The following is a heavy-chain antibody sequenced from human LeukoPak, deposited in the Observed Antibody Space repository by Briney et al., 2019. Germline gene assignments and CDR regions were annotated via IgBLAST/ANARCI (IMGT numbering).Heavy chain of an antibody. V-gene: IGHV3-7*03. J-gene: IGHJ4*02. CDR1: GFIFSGSW. CDR3: TTDTWYSAGH. D-gene: IGHD2-15*01. Sequence: PGGSLRLSCTASGFIFSGSWMAWVRQARGKGLERVAIIKKDGSEKYYVDSMKGRFTISRDNAKNSLFLQMNSLRAEDTAIYYCTTDTWYSAGHWGQGTLVTVSS. CDR2: IKKDGSEK.